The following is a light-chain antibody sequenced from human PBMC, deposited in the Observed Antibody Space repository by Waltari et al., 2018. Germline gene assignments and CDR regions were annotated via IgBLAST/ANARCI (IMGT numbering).Light chain of an antibody. V-gene: IGKV3-20*01. J-gene: IGKJ3*01. CDR3: QQYGSSLPFT. CDR1: QSVSSSY. Sequence: EIVLTQSPGTLSLYPGERATLSCRASQSVSSSYLAWYQQKPGQAPRLLIYGASSRATGIPDRFSGSGSGTDFTLTISRLEPEDFAVYYCQQYGSSLPFTFGPGTKVDIK. CDR2: GAS.